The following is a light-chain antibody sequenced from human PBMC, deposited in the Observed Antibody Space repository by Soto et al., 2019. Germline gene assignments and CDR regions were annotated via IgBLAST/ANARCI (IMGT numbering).Light chain of an antibody. CDR2: GAS. Sequence: IVLTQSPGTVSLSPGERTTLSCRASQSISRYLAWYQQKPGQGPRLLIYGASSRATGTPDRFSGSGSGTDFTLTISRLEPEDFAVYYCQQYGNSPITFGQGTRLEIK. CDR3: QQYGNSPIT. CDR1: QSISRY. V-gene: IGKV3-20*01. J-gene: IGKJ5*01.